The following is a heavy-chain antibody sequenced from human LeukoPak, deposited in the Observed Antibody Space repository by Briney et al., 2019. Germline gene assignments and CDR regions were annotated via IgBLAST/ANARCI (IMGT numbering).Heavy chain of an antibody. CDR1: GFTFSSYA. CDR3: AGTCLKYCSSTSWFDP. CDR2: ISGGGGST. D-gene: IGHD2-2*01. V-gene: IGHV3-23*01. J-gene: IGHJ5*02. Sequence: PGGSLRLSCAASGFTFSSYAMSWVRQAPGKGLEWVSAISGGGGSTYYADSVKGRFTISRDNSKNTLYLQMNSLRAEDTAVYYCAGTCLKYCSSTSWFDPWGQGTLVTVSS.